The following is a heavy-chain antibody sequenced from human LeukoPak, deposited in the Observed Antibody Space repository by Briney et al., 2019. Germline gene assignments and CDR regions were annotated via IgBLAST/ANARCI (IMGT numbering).Heavy chain of an antibody. CDR1: GGSISSSSYY. Sequence: SETLSLTCTVSGGSISSSSYYWGWIRQPPGKGLEWIGSIYYSGSTYYNPSLKSRVTISVDTSKNQFSLKLSSVTTADTAVYYCATHIGSGLDYWGQGTLVTVSS. J-gene: IGHJ4*02. V-gene: IGHV4-39*01. CDR2: IYYSGST. CDR3: ATHIGSGLDY. D-gene: IGHD3-22*01.